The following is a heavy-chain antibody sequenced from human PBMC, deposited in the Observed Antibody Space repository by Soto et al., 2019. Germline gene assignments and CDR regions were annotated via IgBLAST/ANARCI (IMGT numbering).Heavy chain of an antibody. V-gene: IGHV3-23*01. J-gene: IGHJ3*02. Sequence: GGSLRLSCAASGFTFSSYAMSWVRQAPGKGLEWVSAISGSGGSTYYADSVKGRFTISRDNSKNTLYLQMNSLRAEDTAVYYCAKVSNPRITGTTYDAFDIWGQGTMVTVSS. CDR1: GFTFSSYA. CDR2: ISGSGGST. CDR3: AKVSNPRITGTTYDAFDI. D-gene: IGHD1-20*01.